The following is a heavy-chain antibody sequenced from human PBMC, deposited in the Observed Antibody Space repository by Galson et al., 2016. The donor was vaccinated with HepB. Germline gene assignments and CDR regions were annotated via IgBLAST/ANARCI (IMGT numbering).Heavy chain of an antibody. CDR2: ISWNSGTI. J-gene: IGHJ5*02. CDR3: ARVSSTSSFAAAWFDP. V-gene: IGHV3-9*01. Sequence: SLRLSCAASGLTFEDFAMHWVRQTPGRGLAWVSGISWNSGTIVYADSVKGRFTISRDNAKSSLYLQMNSLRPEDTAFYFCARVSSTSSFAAAWFDPRGQGALVTVSS. CDR1: GLTFEDFA. D-gene: IGHD6-25*01.